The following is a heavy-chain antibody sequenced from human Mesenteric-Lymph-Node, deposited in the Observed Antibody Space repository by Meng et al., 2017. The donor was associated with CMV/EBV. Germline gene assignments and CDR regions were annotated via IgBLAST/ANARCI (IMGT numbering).Heavy chain of an antibody. J-gene: IGHJ4*02. CDR2: ISGNSSYI. CDR1: AFTISSCS. D-gene: IGHD6-13*01. Sequence: SAFTISSCSMSWVRQAPGKGLEWVSSISGNSSYIYYTDSVRGRFTISRDNAKNSLYLQMNSLRAEDTAVYYCARDTLPYSSSWPAFDYWGQGTLVTVSS. CDR3: ARDTLPYSSSWPAFDY. V-gene: IGHV3-21*01.